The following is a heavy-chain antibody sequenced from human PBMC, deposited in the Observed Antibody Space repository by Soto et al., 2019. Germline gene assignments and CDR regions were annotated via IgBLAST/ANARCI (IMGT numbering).Heavy chain of an antibody. CDR2: ISSSSSYI. V-gene: IGHV3-21*01. CDR3: ARGVVPAAIYYYYGMDV. D-gene: IGHD2-2*02. CDR1: GFTFSSYS. J-gene: IGHJ6*02. Sequence: EVQLVESGGGLVKPGGSLRLSCAASGFTFSSYSMNWVRQAPGKGLEWVSSISSSSSYIYYADSVKGRFTISRDNAKNSLYLQMNSLRAEDTAVYYCARGVVPAAIYYYYGMDVWGQGTTVAVSS.